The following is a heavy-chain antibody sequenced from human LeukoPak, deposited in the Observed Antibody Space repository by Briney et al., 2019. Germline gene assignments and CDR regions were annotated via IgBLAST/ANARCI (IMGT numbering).Heavy chain of an antibody. Sequence: ASVKISCKASGYTFTSYYMHWVRQAPGQGLEWMGWINPNSGGTNYAQKFQGRVTMTRDTSISTAYMELSRLRSDDTAVYYCAREGYDILTGYPYNWFDPWGQGTLVTVSS. D-gene: IGHD3-9*01. V-gene: IGHV1-2*02. CDR1: GYTFTSYY. CDR2: INPNSGGT. CDR3: AREGYDILTGYPYNWFDP. J-gene: IGHJ5*02.